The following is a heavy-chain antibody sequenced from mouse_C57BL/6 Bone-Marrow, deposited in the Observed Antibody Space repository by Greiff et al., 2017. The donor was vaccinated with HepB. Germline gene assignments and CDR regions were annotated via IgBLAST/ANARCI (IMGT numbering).Heavy chain of an antibody. D-gene: IGHD2-4*01. Sequence: EVKLMESGVGLVQPGGSLKLSCAASGFTFSDYYMYWVRQTPEKRLEWVAYISNGGGRTYYPDTVKGRFTISRDNAKNTLYLQMSRLKSEDTAMYYCARRGYDYGAWFAYWGQGTLVTVSA. V-gene: IGHV5-12*01. J-gene: IGHJ3*01. CDR1: GFTFSDYY. CDR2: ISNGGGRT. CDR3: ARRGYDYGAWFAY.